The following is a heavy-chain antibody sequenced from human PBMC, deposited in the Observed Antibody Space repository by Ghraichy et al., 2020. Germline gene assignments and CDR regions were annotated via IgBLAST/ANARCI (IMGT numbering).Heavy chain of an antibody. D-gene: IGHD3-22*01. J-gene: IGHJ4*02. CDR2: ISTNT. Sequence: LSLTCAASGFTATTYAVSWVRQAPGKGLEWVSAISTNTYYADSVKGRFTISRDDSKNTLYLQMNSLRAEDTAVYYCAREAQGGAYYPFYFDYWAQGTLVTVSS. V-gene: IGHV3-23*01. CDR1: GFTATTYA. CDR3: AREAQGGAYYPFYFDY.